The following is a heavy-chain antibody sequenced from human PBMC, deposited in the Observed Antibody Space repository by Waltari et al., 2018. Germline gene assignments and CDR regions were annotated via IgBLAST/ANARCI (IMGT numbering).Heavy chain of an antibody. CDR3: VRDGLGAGWTRLDV. CDR2: SNSRGSRT. D-gene: IGHD3-10*01. Sequence: EVQLVESGGGSVQLGGSLRLSCAAAGSTLRSYERNGVRQAPGKGMEGVSYSNSRGSRTLYADSVKGRFTVSRDNTKNSLHLQMNSLRAEDTATYFCVRDGLGAGWTRLDVWGQGTTVTVSS. CDR1: GSTLRSYE. V-gene: IGHV3-48*03. J-gene: IGHJ6*02.